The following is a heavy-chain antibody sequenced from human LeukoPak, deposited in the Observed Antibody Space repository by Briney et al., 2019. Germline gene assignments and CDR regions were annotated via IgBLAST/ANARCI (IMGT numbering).Heavy chain of an antibody. CDR1: GYTFTSYG. D-gene: IGHD4-17*01. CDR3: ARSLGQLRAGGY. Sequence: ASVKVSCKASGYTFTSYGINWVRQATGQGLEWMGWMNPNSGNTGYAQKFQGRVTMTRNTSISTAYMELSSLRSEDTAVYYCARSLGQLRAGGYWGQGTLVTVSS. J-gene: IGHJ4*02. CDR2: MNPNSGNT. V-gene: IGHV1-8*02.